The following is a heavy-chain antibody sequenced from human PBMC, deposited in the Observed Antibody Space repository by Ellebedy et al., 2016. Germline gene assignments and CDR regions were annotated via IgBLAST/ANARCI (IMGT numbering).Heavy chain of an antibody. D-gene: IGHD2-2*02. V-gene: IGHV3-30-3*01. CDR1: GFTFSSYA. J-gene: IGHJ6*03. CDR2: ISYDGSNK. Sequence: GGSLRLXCAASGFTFSSYAMHWVRQAPGKGLEWVAVISYDGSNKYYADSVKGRFTISRDNSKNTLYLQMNSLRAEDTAVYYCARDGDVVVPAAIRGDYYYYMDVWGKGTTVTVSS. CDR3: ARDGDVVVPAAIRGDYYYYMDV.